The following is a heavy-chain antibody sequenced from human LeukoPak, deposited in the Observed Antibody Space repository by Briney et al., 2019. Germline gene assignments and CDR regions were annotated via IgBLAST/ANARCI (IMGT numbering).Heavy chain of an antibody. D-gene: IGHD2-8*01. CDR1: GGSFSGYY. Sequence: SETLALICAVYGGSFSGYYWSWIRQPPGKGLEWIGEINHSGSTNYNPSLKSRVTISVDTSKNQFSLKLSSVTAADTAVYYCARGLVLMVYAIGFDYWGQGTLVTVSS. CDR2: INHSGST. CDR3: ARGLVLMVYAIGFDY. J-gene: IGHJ4*02. V-gene: IGHV4-34*01.